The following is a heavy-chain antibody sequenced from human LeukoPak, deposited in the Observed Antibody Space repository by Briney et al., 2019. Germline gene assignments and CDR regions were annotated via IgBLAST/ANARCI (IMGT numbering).Heavy chain of an antibody. V-gene: IGHV4-38-2*02. CDR3: ARDKPSPY. CDR1: GYSMSSGYY. Sequence: SETLSLTCTVSGYSMSSGYYWGWIRQPPGKGLEWIGSTYYGGSTSYNPSLKSRVTISVDTSKNQFSLKLSSVTAADTAVYYCARDKPSPYWGQGTLVTVSS. J-gene: IGHJ4*02. CDR2: TYYGGST.